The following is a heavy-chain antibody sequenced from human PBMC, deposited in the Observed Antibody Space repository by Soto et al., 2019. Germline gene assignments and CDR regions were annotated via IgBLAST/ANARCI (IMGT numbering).Heavy chain of an antibody. CDR1: GFTFSSYA. Sequence: EVQLLESGGGLVQPGGSLRLSCTASGFTFSSYAMNWVRQAPGKGLEWVSVISGSGGSTYYADSVKGRFTISRDNSKNKRSLQMNGLRAEDTAVYYSASRTSGWYFDYWGQGTLVTVSS. CDR3: ASRTSGWYFDY. D-gene: IGHD6-19*01. CDR2: ISGSGGST. J-gene: IGHJ4*02. V-gene: IGHV3-23*01.